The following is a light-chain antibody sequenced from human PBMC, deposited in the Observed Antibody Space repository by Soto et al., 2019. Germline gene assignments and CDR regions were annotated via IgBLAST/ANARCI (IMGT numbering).Light chain of an antibody. J-gene: IGLJ1*01. CDR3: AAWDDSLNGRYV. V-gene: IGLV1-44*01. Sequence: QYVLTQPPSASGTPGQRVTISCSGSSSNIGSNTVNWYQQLPGTAPKLLIYSNNQRPSGVPDRFSGSKSGTSASLAISGLQSEDEADYYCAAWDDSLNGRYVFCTATKVTVL. CDR2: SNN. CDR1: SSNIGSNT.